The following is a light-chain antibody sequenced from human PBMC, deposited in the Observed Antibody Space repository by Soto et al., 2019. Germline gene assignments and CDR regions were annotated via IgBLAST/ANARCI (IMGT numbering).Light chain of an antibody. V-gene: IGLV1-44*01. CDR1: SSNIGSKT. CDR2: SYS. CDR3: AGWDASLNAWV. Sequence: QSVLTQPHSASGTPGQRVTISCSAGSSNIGSKTVNWYQQLPGTAPKLLIYSYSQRPSGVPERFSGSKSGTSASLAISGLQSEDEAHYYCAGWDASLNAWVFGGGTKLTVL. J-gene: IGLJ3*02.